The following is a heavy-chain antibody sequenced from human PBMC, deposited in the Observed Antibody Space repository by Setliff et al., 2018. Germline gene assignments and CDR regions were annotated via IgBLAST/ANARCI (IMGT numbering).Heavy chain of an antibody. V-gene: IGHV1-69*13. D-gene: IGHD6-13*01. CDR1: GGTFKNYA. CDR3: ARGKLDVVAAGGKYCAMDV. CDR2: IIPIFRSG. J-gene: IGHJ6*02. Sequence: GASVKVSCKASGGTFKNYAISWVRQAPGQGLEWMGGIIPIFRSGNNAQRFQGRVTITADESTSTVYMELTSLRPEDTAVYYCARGKLDVVAAGGKYCAMDVWGQGTAVTVSS.